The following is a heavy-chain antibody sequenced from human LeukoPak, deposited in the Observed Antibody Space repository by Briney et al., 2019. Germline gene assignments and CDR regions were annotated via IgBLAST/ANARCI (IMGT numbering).Heavy chain of an antibody. CDR3: ARPRRA. V-gene: IGHV4-34*01. CDR2: INHSGST. J-gene: IGHJ5*02. Sequence: SETLSLTCTVSGGSISTYYWSWIRQPPGKGLEWIGEINHSGSTNYNPSLKSRVTISVGTSKNQFSLKLSSVTAADTAVYYCARPRRAWGQGTLVTVSS. CDR1: GGSISTYY.